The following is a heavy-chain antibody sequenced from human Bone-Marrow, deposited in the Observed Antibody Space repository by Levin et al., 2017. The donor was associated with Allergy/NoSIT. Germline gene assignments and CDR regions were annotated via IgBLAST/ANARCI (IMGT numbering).Heavy chain of an antibody. D-gene: IGHD1-14*01. CDR1: GFTFRNYW. J-gene: IGHJ4*02. CDR2: VKGDGSET. Sequence: SCAASGFTFRNYWMAWVRQAPGKGLEWVANVKGDGSETYYVDSVKGRFTISRDNAKNSVFLQLNSLRAEDTAVYYCATNQYWGQGTLVTVSS. V-gene: IGHV3-7*01. CDR3: ATNQY.